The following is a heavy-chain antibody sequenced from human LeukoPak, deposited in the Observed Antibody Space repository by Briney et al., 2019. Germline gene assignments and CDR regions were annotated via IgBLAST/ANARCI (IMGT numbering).Heavy chain of an antibody. CDR1: GGSISRYY. CDR2: VFYSGAT. D-gene: IGHD3-9*01. CDR3: AKTYYDILTGYGGPYYMDV. Sequence: SETLSLTCTVSGGSISRYYWTWIRQPPGKGLEWIGCVFYSGATNYNPSLKSRVTISVDTSKNQFSLKLSSVTAADTAVYYCAKTYYDILTGYGGPYYMDVWGKGTTVTVSS. J-gene: IGHJ6*03. V-gene: IGHV4-59*01.